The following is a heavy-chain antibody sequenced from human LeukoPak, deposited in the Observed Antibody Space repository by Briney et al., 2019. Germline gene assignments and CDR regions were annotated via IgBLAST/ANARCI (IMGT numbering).Heavy chain of an antibody. CDR3: ARDLSGPFDY. J-gene: IGHJ4*02. D-gene: IGHD6-25*01. CDR1: GFTFSSYG. Sequence: TGGSLRLSCAASGFTFSSYGMSWVRQAPGKGLVWVSRINRDGSSTTYADSVKGRFTISRDNAKNTLYLQMDSLRAEDTAVYYCARDLSGPFDYWGQGTLVTVSS. CDR2: INRDGSST. V-gene: IGHV3-74*01.